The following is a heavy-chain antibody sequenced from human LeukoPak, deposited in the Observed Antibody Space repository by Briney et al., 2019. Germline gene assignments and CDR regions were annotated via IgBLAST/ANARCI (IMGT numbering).Heavy chain of an antibody. CDR2: ISSSSSYI. CDR1: GFTFSSYS. Sequence: GGSLRLSCAASGFTFSSYSMNWVRQAPGKGLEWVSSISSSSSYIYYAGSVKGRFTISRDNAKNSLYLQMNSLRAEDTAVYYCARDLIRGKTGDVWGQGTTVTVSS. D-gene: IGHD1-14*01. V-gene: IGHV3-21*01. J-gene: IGHJ6*02. CDR3: ARDLIRGKTGDV.